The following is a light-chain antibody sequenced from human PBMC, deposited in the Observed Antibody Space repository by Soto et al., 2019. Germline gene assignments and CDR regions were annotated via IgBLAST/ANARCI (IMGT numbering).Light chain of an antibody. CDR2: WAS. Sequence: DIVMTQSPDSLAVSLGERATINCKSSQSVLYSSNNKNCLAWYQQKPGQPPKLLIYWASTRESGVPDRFSASRSGTDFTLTISSLQAEDVAVYYCQQYYSTFLTFGGGTKVEIK. CDR3: QQYYSTFLT. J-gene: IGKJ4*01. V-gene: IGKV4-1*01. CDR1: QSVLYSSNNKNC.